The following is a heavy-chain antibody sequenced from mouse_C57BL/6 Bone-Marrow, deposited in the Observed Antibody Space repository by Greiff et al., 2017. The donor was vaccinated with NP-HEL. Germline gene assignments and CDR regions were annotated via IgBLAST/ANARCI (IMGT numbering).Heavy chain of an antibody. D-gene: IGHD1-1*01. J-gene: IGHJ4*01. CDR1: GFTFSSYA. Sequence: EVQVVESGGGLVKPGGSLKLSCAASGFTFSSYAMSWVRQTPEKRLEWVATISSGGGYTYFPDSVKGRFTISRDNAKNTLYLQMSSLRSEDTAMYYCTKGRSRGYAMDYWGQGTSVTVSS. CDR3: TKGRSRGYAMDY. CDR2: ISSGGGYT. V-gene: IGHV5-9-3*01.